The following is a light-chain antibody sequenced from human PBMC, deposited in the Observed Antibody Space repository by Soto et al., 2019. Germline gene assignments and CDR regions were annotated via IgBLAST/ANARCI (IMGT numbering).Light chain of an antibody. CDR2: WAS. V-gene: IGKV4-1*01. CDR1: QSLLSSSDNRNY. Sequence: DVVMTQSPDSLALSLGERATINCKSSQSLLSSSDNRNYLAWCQQKVGQPPKLLIRWASTRESGVPDRFSASGSAPDFTLPINSLQAEDVAVYYCQTYYRVTLTFGGGAKVELK. CDR3: QTYYRVTLT. J-gene: IGKJ4*01.